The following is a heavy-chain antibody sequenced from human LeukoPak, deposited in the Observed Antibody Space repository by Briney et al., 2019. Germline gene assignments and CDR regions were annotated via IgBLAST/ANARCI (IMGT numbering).Heavy chain of an antibody. CDR1: GGTFSSYA. J-gene: IGHJ4*02. CDR3: ALSLEQQLVRPLPFY. Sequence: GASVKVSCKASGGTFSSYAISWVRQAPGQGLEWMGGIIPIFGTANYAQKFQGRVTITAGESTSTAYMELSSLRSEDTAVYYCALSLEQQLVRPLPFYWGQGTLVTVSS. D-gene: IGHD6-13*01. CDR2: IIPIFGTA. V-gene: IGHV1-69*13.